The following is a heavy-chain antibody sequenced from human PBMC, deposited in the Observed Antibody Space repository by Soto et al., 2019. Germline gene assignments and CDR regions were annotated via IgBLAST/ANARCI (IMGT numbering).Heavy chain of an antibody. V-gene: IGHV4-59*03. CDR2: IHYTGRT. D-gene: IGHD3-9*01. Sequence: SETLSLTCAVSSGSISIYSSSWIWQPPRKGLEWIGYIHYTGRTNSNPSFKSRVTISIAPPRNQFSLRLRSVTAADTAVYSCAACYSLTGSSYKEIKWLDPWGQGTLVTVYS. CDR1: SGSISIYS. CDR3: AACYSLTGSSYKEIKWLDP. J-gene: IGHJ5*02.